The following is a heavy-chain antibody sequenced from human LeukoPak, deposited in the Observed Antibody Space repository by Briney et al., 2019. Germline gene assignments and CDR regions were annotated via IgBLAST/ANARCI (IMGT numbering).Heavy chain of an antibody. CDR2: ISAYNGNT. J-gene: IGHJ5*02. CDR1: GYTFTSYG. Sequence: ASVKVSCKASGYTFTSYGISWVRQAPGQGLEWMGWISAYNGNTNYAQKLQGRVTMTTDTSTSTAYMELRSLRSDDTAVYYCARGGLTYYYDSSGYYPQSGWFDPWGQGTLVTVSS. D-gene: IGHD3-22*01. V-gene: IGHV1-18*01. CDR3: ARGGLTYYYDSSGYYPQSGWFDP.